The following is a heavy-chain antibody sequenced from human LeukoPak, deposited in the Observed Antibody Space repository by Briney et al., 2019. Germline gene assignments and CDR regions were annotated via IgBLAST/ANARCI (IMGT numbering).Heavy chain of an antibody. CDR2: ISSSGSTI. CDR3: AREGSSNDAFDI. V-gene: IGHV3-48*03. D-gene: IGHD3-10*01. CDR1: GFTFSSYE. J-gene: IGHJ3*02. Sequence: TGGSLRLSSAASGFTFSSYEMNWVRQAPGKGLEWVSYISSSGSTIYCADSVKGRFTISRDNAKNSLYLQMNSLRAEDTAVYYCAREGSSNDAFDIWGQGTMVTVSS.